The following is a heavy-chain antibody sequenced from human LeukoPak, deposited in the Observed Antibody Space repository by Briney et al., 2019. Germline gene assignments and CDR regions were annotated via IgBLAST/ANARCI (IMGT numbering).Heavy chain of an antibody. J-gene: IGHJ3*02. CDR2: IYYSGST. V-gene: IGHV4-39*01. CDR3: ARLGYCTGGSCYRGAFDI. D-gene: IGHD2-15*01. Sequence: SETLSLTCTVSGGSISSSSYYWGWIRQPPGKGLEWIGSIYYSGSTYYNPSLKSRVTISVDTSKNQFSLKPSSVTAADTAVYYCARLGYCTGGSCYRGAFDIWGQGTMVTVSS. CDR1: GGSISSSSYY.